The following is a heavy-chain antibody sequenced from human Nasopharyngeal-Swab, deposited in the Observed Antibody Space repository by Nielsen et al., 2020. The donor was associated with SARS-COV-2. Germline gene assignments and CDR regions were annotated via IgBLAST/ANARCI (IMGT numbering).Heavy chain of an antibody. D-gene: IGHD4-17*01. V-gene: IGHV1-2*02. CDR1: GYSFTSYH. CDR2: INPHRRGT. CDR3: ARDDSGDSGSFGH. J-gene: IGHJ4*02. Sequence: ASVKVSCKASGYSFTSYHMYWVRQAPGQGLEWMGCINPHRRGTNYVQKFQGRVTMTSDTSIKTAYMELRRLRSDDTAVYYCARDDSGDSGSFGHWGQGTLVTVSS.